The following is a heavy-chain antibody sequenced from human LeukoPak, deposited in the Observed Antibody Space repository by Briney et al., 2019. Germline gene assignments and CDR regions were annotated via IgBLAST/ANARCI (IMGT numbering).Heavy chain of an antibody. CDR2: IYSGGST. V-gene: IGHV3-53*01. CDR1: GFTVSSNY. D-gene: IGHD2-21*01. CDR3: ARAYGDWHFDY. Sequence: GGSLRLSCAASGFTVSSNYMSWVRQAPGKGLEWVSVIYSGGSTYYAGSVKGRFTISRDNSKNTLYLQMNSLRAEDTAVYYCARAYGDWHFDYWGQGTLVTVSS. J-gene: IGHJ4*02.